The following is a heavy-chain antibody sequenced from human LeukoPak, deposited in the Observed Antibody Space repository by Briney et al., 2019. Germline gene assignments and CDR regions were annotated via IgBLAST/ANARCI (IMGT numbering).Heavy chain of an antibody. CDR1: GYTFTSYG. J-gene: IGHJ4*02. CDR3: ARDSLWFGELLLEPGFDY. Sequence: GASVKVSCKASGYTFTSYGISWVRQAPGQGLEWMGWISAYNGNTNYAQKLQGRVTMTTDTSTSTAYMELRSLRSDDTAVYYCARDSLWFGELLLEPGFDYWGQGTLVTVSS. CDR2: ISAYNGNT. V-gene: IGHV1-18*01. D-gene: IGHD3-10*01.